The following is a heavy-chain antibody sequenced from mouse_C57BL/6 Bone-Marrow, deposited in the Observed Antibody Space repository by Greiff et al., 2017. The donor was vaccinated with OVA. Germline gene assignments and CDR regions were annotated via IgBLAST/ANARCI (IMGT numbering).Heavy chain of an antibody. D-gene: IGHD1-1*01. CDR1: GYTFTSYG. J-gene: IGHJ2*01. CDR2: IYPSSGNT. V-gene: IGHV1-81*01. CDR3: ARGPVVAPFDY. Sequence: VQLQQSGAELARPGASVKLSCKASGYTFTSYGISWVKQRTGQGLEWIGEIYPSSGNTYYNEKFKGKATLTADKSSSTAYMELRSLTSEDSAVYFCARGPVVAPFDYWGQGTTLTVSS.